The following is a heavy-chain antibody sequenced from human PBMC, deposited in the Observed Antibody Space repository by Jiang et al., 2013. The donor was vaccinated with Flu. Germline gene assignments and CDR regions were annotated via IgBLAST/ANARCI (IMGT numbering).Heavy chain of an antibody. CDR1: GFSLSTSGVA. V-gene: IGHV2-5*02. Sequence: KPTQTLTLTCTFSGFSLSTSGVAVGWIRQPPGKALEWLALIYWDDDKRYSPSLRSRLTITKDTSKNQVVLTMTNMDPVDTATYYCARHMTTLTRVDYWGQGTLVTVSS. CDR3: ARHMTTLTRVDY. D-gene: IGHD4-17*01. CDR2: IYWDDDK. J-gene: IGHJ4*02.